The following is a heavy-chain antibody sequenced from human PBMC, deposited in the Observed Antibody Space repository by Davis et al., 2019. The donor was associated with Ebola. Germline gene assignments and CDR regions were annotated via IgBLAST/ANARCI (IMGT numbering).Heavy chain of an antibody. D-gene: IGHD4-17*01. CDR2: ISSSGSTI. V-gene: IGHV3-48*03. CDR1: GFTFSSYE. Sequence: PGGSLRLSCAASGFTFSSYEMNWVRQAPGKGLEWVSYISSSGSTIYYADSVKGRFTISRDNAKNSLYLQMNSLRAEDTAVYYCARDDPYGDYGYWGQGTLVTVSS. J-gene: IGHJ4*02. CDR3: ARDDPYGDYGY.